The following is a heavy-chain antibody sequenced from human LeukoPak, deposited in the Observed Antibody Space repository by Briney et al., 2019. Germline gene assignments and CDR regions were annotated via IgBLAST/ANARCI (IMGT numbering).Heavy chain of an antibody. J-gene: IGHJ4*02. CDR3: AKRGDCSGTCTYDY. V-gene: IGHV3-23*01. CDR2: VGGSGVKT. D-gene: IGHD2-2*01. Sequence: PGGSLRLSCAASGFTFSNYDIHWVRQAPGKGLEWVSIVGGSGVKTYYADSVKGRFTISRDNSKNTVYLQMSSLRAEDTAVYYCAKRGDCSGTCTYDYWGQGTLVTVSS. CDR1: GFTFSNYD.